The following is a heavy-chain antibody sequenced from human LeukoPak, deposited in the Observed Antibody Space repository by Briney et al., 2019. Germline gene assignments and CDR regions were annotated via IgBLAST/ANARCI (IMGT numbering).Heavy chain of an antibody. CDR2: FDPEDGET. CDR3: ATSPPWGRYSSSPRGY. V-gene: IGHV1-24*01. Sequence: ASVKVSCKVSGYTLTELSMHWVRQAPGKGLEWMGGFDPEDGETIYAQKFQGRVTMTEDTSTDTAYMELSSLRSEDTAVYYCATSPPWGRYSSSPRGYWGQGTLVTVSS. J-gene: IGHJ4*02. CDR1: GYTLTELS. D-gene: IGHD6-6*01.